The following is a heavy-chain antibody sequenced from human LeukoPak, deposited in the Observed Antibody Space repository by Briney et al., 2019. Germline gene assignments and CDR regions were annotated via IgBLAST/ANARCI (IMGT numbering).Heavy chain of an antibody. CDR3: AKDYYFDY. V-gene: IGHV3-23*01. J-gene: IGHJ4*02. Sequence: GLEWVSAISGSGGSTYYADSVKGRFTISRDNSKNTLYLQMNSPRAEDTAVYYCAKDYYFDYWGQGTLVTVSS. CDR2: ISGSGGST.